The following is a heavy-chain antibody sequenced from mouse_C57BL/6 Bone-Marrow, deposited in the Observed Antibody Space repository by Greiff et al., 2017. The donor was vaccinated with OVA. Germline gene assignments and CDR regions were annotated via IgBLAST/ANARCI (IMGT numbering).Heavy chain of an antibody. CDR2: ISYDGSN. V-gene: IGHV3-6*01. CDR3: ASNYYGSSLYWYFDV. CDR1: GYSITSCYY. Sequence: EVKLVESGPGLVKPSQSLSLTCSVTGYSITSCYYWNWIRQFPGNKLEWMGYISYDGSNNYNPSLKNRISITRDTSKNQFFLKLNSVTTEDTATYYCASNYYGSSLYWYFDVWGTGTTVTVSS. D-gene: IGHD1-1*01. J-gene: IGHJ1*03.